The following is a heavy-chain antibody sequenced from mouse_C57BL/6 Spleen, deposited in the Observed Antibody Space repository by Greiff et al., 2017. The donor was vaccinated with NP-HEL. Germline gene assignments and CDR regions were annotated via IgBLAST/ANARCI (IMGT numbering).Heavy chain of an antibody. CDR2: IRSKSNNYAT. CDR3: VREGWLLRLPGGFAY. J-gene: IGHJ3*01. CDR1: GFSFNTYA. V-gene: IGHV10-1*01. D-gene: IGHD2-3*01. Sequence: EVQVVESGGGLVQPKGSLKLSCAASGFSFNTYAMNWVRQAPGKGLEWVARIRSKSNNYATYYADSVKDRFTISRDDSESMLYLQMNNLKTEDTAMYYCVREGWLLRLPGGFAYWGQGTLVTVSA.